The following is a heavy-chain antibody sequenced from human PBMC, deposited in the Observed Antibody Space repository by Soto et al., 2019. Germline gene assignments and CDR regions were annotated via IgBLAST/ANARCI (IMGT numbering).Heavy chain of an antibody. V-gene: IGHV1-69*02. J-gene: IGHJ3*02. CDR2: IIPMLAIT. CDR3: ALGSWSGETFDI. D-gene: IGHD6-13*01. Sequence: QVQLVQSGAEVKKPGSSVKVSCKASGGTFNVYTIIWVRQAPGQGLEWMGRIIPMLAITNYAQRFQGRVTPTADTSTHTAYLELSSLTSEDTAVYYCALGSWSGETFDIWGQGTLVTVSS. CDR1: GGTFNVYT.